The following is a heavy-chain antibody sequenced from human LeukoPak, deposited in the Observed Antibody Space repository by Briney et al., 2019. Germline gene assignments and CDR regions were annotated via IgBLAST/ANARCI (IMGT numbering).Heavy chain of an antibody. CDR1: GGSISSYY. Sequence: SETLSLTCSVSGGSISSYYWSWIRQPPGKGLEWIGYIYYSRSTNYNPSLKSRVTISVDPSKNQLSLKLSSVPAADTAVYYCARDTRVGIAVAGTYRWFDPWGQGTLVPVSS. V-gene: IGHV4-59*01. CDR3: ARDTRVGIAVAGTYRWFDP. D-gene: IGHD6-19*01. J-gene: IGHJ5*02. CDR2: IYYSRST.